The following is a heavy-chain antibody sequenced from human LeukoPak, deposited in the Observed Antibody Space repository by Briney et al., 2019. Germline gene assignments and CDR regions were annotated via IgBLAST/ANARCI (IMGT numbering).Heavy chain of an antibody. CDR2: INSDGSST. V-gene: IGHV3-74*01. Sequence: HPGGSLRLSCAASGFTSSSYWVHWVRQAPGKGLVWVSRINSDGSSTSYADSVKGRFTISRDNAKNTLYLQMNSLRAEDTAVYYCARVAPEDRRPITEYFQHWGQGTLVTVSS. J-gene: IGHJ1*01. CDR1: GFTSSSYW. D-gene: IGHD1-14*01. CDR3: ARVAPEDRRPITEYFQH.